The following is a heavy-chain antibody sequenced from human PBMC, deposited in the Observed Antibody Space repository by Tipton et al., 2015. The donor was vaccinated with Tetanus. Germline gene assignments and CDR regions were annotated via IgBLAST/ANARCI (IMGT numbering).Heavy chain of an antibody. V-gene: IGHV4-31*03. D-gene: IGHD1-26*01. CDR3: VRYQARGARGWISLDY. CDR1: GGSIRSGAFY. Sequence: TLSLTCTVSGGSIRSGAFYWSWIRQHPGKGLEWIGEIYYSGSTYYNPSLKSRVTISVDTSKNQFSLKLNSMTAADTAAYYCVRYQARGARGWISLDYWGQRALVVVSS. J-gene: IGHJ4*02. CDR2: IYYSGST.